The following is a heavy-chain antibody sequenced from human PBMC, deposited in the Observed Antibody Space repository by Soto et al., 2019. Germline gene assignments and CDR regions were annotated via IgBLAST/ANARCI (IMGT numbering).Heavy chain of an antibody. CDR1: GFTFSSYA. Sequence: GGSLRLSCAASGFTFSSYAMNWVRQAPEKGLEWVSSISGSGGSTYYTDSVKGRFTIPRDNSKNTLYLQMNSLRAGDTAVYYCAFPDDSSGFDYWGQGTLVTVSS. V-gene: IGHV3-23*01. D-gene: IGHD3-22*01. J-gene: IGHJ4*02. CDR3: AFPDDSSGFDY. CDR2: ISGSGGST.